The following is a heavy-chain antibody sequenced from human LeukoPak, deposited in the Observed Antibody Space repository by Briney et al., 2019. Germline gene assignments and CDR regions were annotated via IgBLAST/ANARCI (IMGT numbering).Heavy chain of an antibody. D-gene: IGHD2-2*01. Sequence: SETLSLTCAVYGGSFSGYYWSWIRQPPGKGREWIGEINHSGGTNYNPSLKSRVTISVDTSKNQFSLKLRSVTAADTAVYYCARKRIVVVPAAKGTNWFDPWGQGTLVTVSS. CDR3: ARKRIVVVPAAKGTNWFDP. J-gene: IGHJ5*02. V-gene: IGHV4-34*01. CDR2: INHSGGT. CDR1: GGSFSGYY.